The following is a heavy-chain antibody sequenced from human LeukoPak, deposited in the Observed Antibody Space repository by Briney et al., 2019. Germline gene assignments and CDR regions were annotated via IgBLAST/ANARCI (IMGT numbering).Heavy chain of an antibody. Sequence: GGSLRLSCAASGFTFSSYWMHWVRQAPGKGLVWVSRINSDGSSTSYADSVKGRFTISGDNAKNTLYLQMNSLRAEDTAVYYCARSYCTNGVCYNLYMDVWAKGPRSPSP. CDR2: INSDGSST. J-gene: IGHJ6*03. CDR3: ARSYCTNGVCYNLYMDV. V-gene: IGHV3-74*01. D-gene: IGHD2-8*01. CDR1: GFTFSSYW.